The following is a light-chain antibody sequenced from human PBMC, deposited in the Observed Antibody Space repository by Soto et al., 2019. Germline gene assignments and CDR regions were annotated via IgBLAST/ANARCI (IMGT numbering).Light chain of an antibody. J-gene: IGLJ1*01. CDR3: AAWDDSLSGYV. Sequence: QSVLTQPPSASGTPGQRVTISCSGSSSNIGSAYVYWYQQFPGTAPKLLIYRNNQRPSGVPDRFSGSKSGTSASLAISGLRSEDDADYYCAAWDDSLSGYVFGTGTKLTVL. V-gene: IGLV1-47*01. CDR2: RNN. CDR1: SSNIGSAY.